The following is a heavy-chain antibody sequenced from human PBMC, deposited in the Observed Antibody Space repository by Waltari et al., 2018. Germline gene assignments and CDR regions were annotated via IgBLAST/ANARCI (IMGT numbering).Heavy chain of an antibody. J-gene: IGHJ4*02. CDR2: ISWDGGST. CDR1: GFTFDDYA. D-gene: IGHD3-22*01. Sequence: EVQLVESGGVVVQPGGSLRLSCAASGFTFDDYAMHWVRQAPGKGLEWVSLISWDGGSTYYADSVNGRFTISRDNSKNSLYLQMNSLRAEDTALYYCAKEDSSGYYFLFDYWGQGTLVTVSS. CDR3: AKEDSSGYYFLFDY. V-gene: IGHV3-43D*04.